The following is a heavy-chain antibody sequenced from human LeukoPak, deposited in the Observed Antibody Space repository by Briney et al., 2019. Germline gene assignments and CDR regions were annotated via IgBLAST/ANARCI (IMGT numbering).Heavy chain of an antibody. D-gene: IGHD2-15*01. CDR1: GGSFSGYY. Sequence: SETLSLTCAVYGGSFSGYYWSWIREPPGKGLEWIGEINHSGSTNYNPSLKSRVTISVDTSKNQFSLKLSSVTAADTAVYYCARVTRAFDIWGQGTMVTVSS. CDR2: INHSGST. J-gene: IGHJ3*02. CDR3: ARVTRAFDI. V-gene: IGHV4-34*01.